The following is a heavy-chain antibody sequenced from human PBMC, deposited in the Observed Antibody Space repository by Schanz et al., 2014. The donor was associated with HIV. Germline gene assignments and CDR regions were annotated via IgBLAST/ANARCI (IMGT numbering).Heavy chain of an antibody. V-gene: IGHV3-9*01. J-gene: IGHJ6*02. CDR1: GFTFSSLG. D-gene: IGHD6-6*01. CDR2: ISWNSGSI. CDR3: AKAYSTSRPYSMDI. Sequence: EVQVVESGGGVVQPGGSLRLSCAASGFTFSSLGMSWVRQAPGEGLEWVSGISWNSGSIGYADSVKGRFTISRDNAKNSLYLQMNSLRAEDTALYYCAKAYSTSRPYSMDIWGQGTTVTVSS.